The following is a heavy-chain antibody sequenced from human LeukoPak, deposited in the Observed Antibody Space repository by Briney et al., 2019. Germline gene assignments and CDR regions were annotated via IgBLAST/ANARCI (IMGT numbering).Heavy chain of an antibody. D-gene: IGHD3-22*01. V-gene: IGHV2-5*01. J-gene: IGHJ5*02. CDR3: AHFGAYYDSSGYINRFDP. CDR2: IYWNDDK. CDR1: GFSLSTSGVG. Sequence: SGPTLVKPTQTLTLTCTFSGFSLSTSGVGVGWIRQPPGKALEWLALIYWNDDKRYSPSLKSRLTITKDTSKNQVVLTMTNMDPVDTATYYCAHFGAYYDSSGYINRFDPWGQGTLVTVSS.